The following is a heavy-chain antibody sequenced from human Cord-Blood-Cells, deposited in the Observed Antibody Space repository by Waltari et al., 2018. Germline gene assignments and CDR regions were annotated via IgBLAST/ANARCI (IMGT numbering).Heavy chain of an antibody. Sequence: QVQLVQSGAEVKKPGASVKVSCKASGYTFTSYAMHWLRQAPGQRLEWMGWINACNGNKKDSQKFQGRVTITRDTSASTAYMELSSRRAEDTAVYYCARERGDPVDYDFWSGYYDYWGQGTLVTVSS. J-gene: IGHJ4*02. CDR3: ARERGDPVDYDFWSGYYDY. V-gene: IGHV1-3*01. CDR1: GYTFTSYA. D-gene: IGHD3-3*01. CDR2: INACNGNK.